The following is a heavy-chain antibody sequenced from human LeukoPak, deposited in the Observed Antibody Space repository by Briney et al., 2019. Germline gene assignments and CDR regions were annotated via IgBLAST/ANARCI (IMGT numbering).Heavy chain of an antibody. CDR1: GFTFSSYA. CDR2: ISGSGGST. CDR3: AKDPYDILTGPDY. D-gene: IGHD3-9*01. J-gene: IGHJ4*02. Sequence: GGSLRLSCAASGFTFSSYAMSWVRQAPGKGLEWVSAISGSGGSTYYADSVKGRFTISRDNSKNTLYLQMNSLGAEDTAVYYCAKDPYDILTGPDYWGQGTLVTVSS. V-gene: IGHV3-23*01.